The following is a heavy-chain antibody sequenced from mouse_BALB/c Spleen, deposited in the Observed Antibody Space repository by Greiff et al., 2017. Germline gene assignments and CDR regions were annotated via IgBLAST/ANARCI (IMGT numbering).Heavy chain of an antibody. CDR2: ISDGGSYT. CDR1: GFTFSDYY. V-gene: IGHV5-4*02. Sequence: EVKLVESGGGLVKPGGSLKLSCAASGFTFSDYYMYWVRQTPEKRLEWVATISDGGSYTYYPDSVKGRFTISRDNAKNNLYLQMSSLKSEDTAMYYCARYDYDGFAYWAQGTLVTVSA. CDR3: ARYDYDGFAY. D-gene: IGHD2-4*01. J-gene: IGHJ3*01.